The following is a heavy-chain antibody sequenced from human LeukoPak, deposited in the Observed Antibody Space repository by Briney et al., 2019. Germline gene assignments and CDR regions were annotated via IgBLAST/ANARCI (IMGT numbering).Heavy chain of an antibody. V-gene: IGHV4-39*07. CDR3: ASNTAMAQTFDY. CDR2: IYYSGST. CDR1: GGSISSSSYY. J-gene: IGHJ4*02. Sequence: SETLSLTCTVSGGSISSSSYYWGWIRQPPGKGLEWIGSIYYSGSTFYNPSLKSRVTISEDTSKNQFSLKLSSVTAADTAVYYCASNTAMAQTFDYWGQGTLVTVSS. D-gene: IGHD5-18*01.